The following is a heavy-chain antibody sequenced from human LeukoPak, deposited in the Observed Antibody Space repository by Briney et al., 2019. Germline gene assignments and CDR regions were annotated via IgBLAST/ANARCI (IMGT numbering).Heavy chain of an antibody. Sequence: GRSLRLSCAASGFTFDDYAMHWVRQAPGKGLEWVSGISWNSGSIGYAGSVKGRFTISGDNAKNSLYLQMNSLRAEDMALYYCAKGPGAYYYGSGRFDPWGQGTLVTVSS. CDR3: AKGPGAYYYGSGRFDP. CDR2: ISWNSGSI. V-gene: IGHV3-9*03. D-gene: IGHD3-10*01. CDR1: GFTFDDYA. J-gene: IGHJ5*02.